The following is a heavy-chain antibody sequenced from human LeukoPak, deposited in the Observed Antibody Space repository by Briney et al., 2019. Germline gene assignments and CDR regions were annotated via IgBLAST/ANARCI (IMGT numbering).Heavy chain of an antibody. Sequence: GGSLRLPCAASGFTFSEAWMSWVRQAPGKGLEWVGRIQSITDGGTTDYAAPVKGRFTISRDDSKNTLYLQLNSLKTEDAAMYYCTIDYDYAWGSYRLGYWGQGTLVTVSS. CDR3: TIDYDYAWGSYRLGY. D-gene: IGHD3-16*02. CDR1: GFTFSEAW. CDR2: IQSITDGGTT. V-gene: IGHV3-15*01. J-gene: IGHJ4*02.